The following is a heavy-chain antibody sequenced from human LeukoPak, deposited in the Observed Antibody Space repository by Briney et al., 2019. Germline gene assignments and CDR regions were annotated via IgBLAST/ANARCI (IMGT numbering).Heavy chain of an antibody. CDR2: SSNGGSTI. V-gene: IGHV3-11*01. J-gene: IGHJ4*02. Sequence: PGGSLRLSCAASGFTFSDFYMTWIRQAPGKGLEWVSYSSNGGSTIYYADSVKGRFTISRDNAKNSLYLQMNSPRAEDTAFYYCAKAEGFFGGYYDHWGQGTLVTVSS. CDR3: AKAEGFFGGYYDH. CDR1: GFTFSDFY. D-gene: IGHD4-23*01.